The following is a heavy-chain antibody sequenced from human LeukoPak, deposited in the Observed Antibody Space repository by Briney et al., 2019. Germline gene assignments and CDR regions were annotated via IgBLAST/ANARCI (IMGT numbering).Heavy chain of an antibody. CDR1: GYSFSHHW. J-gene: IGHJ5*02. D-gene: IGHD3-10*01. CDR3: ARRDTSGSLFWFDP. V-gene: IGHV5-51*01. CDR2: MYPGGSDT. Sequence: GESLKISCQGSGYSFSHHWIAWVRKMPGKGLEWMAMMYPGGSDTRYSPSFQGQVTISVDKSISTAYLQWNSLKASDTGMYYCARRDTSGSLFWFDPWGQGTLVTVSS.